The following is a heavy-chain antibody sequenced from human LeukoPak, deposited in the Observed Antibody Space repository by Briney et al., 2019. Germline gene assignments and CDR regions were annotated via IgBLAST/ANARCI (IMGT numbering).Heavy chain of an antibody. Sequence: ASVKVSCKASGYTFTSYGLTWVRHVPGQGLEWMGWISGYNGNRHYAQNVQGRVTMTTDTSTSTAYMELRSRRFDDTAMYYCARNPLGGDDYDSRGYRFDYWGQGTLVTVSS. CDR1: GYTFTSYG. CDR3: ARNPLGGDDYDSRGYRFDY. J-gene: IGHJ4*02. V-gene: IGHV1-18*01. D-gene: IGHD3-22*01. CDR2: ISGYNGNR.